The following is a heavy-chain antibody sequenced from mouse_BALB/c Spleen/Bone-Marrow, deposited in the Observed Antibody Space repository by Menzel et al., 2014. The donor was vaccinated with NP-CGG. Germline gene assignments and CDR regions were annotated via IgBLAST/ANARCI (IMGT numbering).Heavy chain of an antibody. D-gene: IGHD1-1*01. CDR3: ATPTTIVDAMDY. V-gene: IGHV14-3*02. CDR1: GFNIKDTY. J-gene: IGHJ4*01. CDR2: IDPANGNT. Sequence: VQLQQSGAELVKPGASVKLSCTASGFNIKDTYMHWVRQRPEQGLEWIGRIDPANGNTKYDPKFQGKATITADTSSNTAYLQLSSLTSEDTAVYYCATPTTIVDAMDYWGQGTSVTVSS.